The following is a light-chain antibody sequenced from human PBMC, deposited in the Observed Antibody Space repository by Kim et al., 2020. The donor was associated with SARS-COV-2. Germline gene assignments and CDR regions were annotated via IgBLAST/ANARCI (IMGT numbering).Light chain of an antibody. J-gene: IGKJ4*01. Sequence: DIVMTQSPDSLAVSLGERATINCKSSQSVLYSSNNKNYLAWYQQKPGQPPKLLIYWASTRESGVPDRFSDSGSGTDFTLTISSLQAEDVAVYYCQQYYGTPLTFGGGTKVDIK. CDR1: QSVLYSSNNKNY. V-gene: IGKV4-1*01. CDR3: QQYYGTPLT. CDR2: WAS.